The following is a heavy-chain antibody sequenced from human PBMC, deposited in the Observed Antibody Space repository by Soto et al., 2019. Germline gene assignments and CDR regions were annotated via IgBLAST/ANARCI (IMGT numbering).Heavy chain of an antibody. J-gene: IGHJ4*02. D-gene: IGHD3-10*01. CDR3: TTRTAPTVGFGEYTYYFDY. V-gene: IGHV3-15*01. CDR1: GFTFSNAW. CDR2: IKSKTDGGTT. Sequence: GGSLRLSCAASGFTFSNAWMSWVRQAPGKGLEWVGRIKSKTDGGTTDYAAPVKGRFTISRDDSKNTLYLQMNSLKTEDTAVYYCTTRTAPTVGFGEYTYYFDYWGQGTLVTVSS.